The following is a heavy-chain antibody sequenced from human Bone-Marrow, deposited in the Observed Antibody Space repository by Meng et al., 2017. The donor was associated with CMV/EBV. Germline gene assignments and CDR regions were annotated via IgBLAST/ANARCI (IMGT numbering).Heavy chain of an antibody. CDR2: ISYDGSNK. Sequence: ADSGFTFSSYGMHWVRQAPGKGLEWVAVISYDGSNKYYADSVKGRFTISRDNSKNTLYLQMNSLRAEDTAVYYCAKDAAHIFGVVDYWGQGTLVTVSS. D-gene: IGHD3-3*02. CDR1: GFTFSSYG. V-gene: IGHV3-30*18. J-gene: IGHJ4*02. CDR3: AKDAAHIFGVVDY.